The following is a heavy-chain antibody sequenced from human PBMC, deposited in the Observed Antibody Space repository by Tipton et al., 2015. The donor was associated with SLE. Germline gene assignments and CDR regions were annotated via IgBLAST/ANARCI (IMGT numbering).Heavy chain of an antibody. D-gene: IGHD4-23*01. J-gene: IGHJ2*01. Sequence: SLRLSCAASGFSFFRDAMHWVRQAADKGLEWVAVISYDGRDQYYADSVKGRFTISRDNSMNTLYLQMSSLRAEDTAVYYCVKAEKFGGSPTDWYLDLWGRGTLVTVSS. V-gene: IGHV3-33*05. CDR2: ISYDGRDQ. CDR1: GFSFFRDA. CDR3: VKAEKFGGSPTDWYLDL.